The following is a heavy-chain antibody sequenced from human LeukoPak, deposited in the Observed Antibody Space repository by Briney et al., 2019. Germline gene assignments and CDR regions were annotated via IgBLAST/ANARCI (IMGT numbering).Heavy chain of an antibody. CDR1: GFTFSSYA. J-gene: IGHJ4*02. CDR2: ISYDGSNK. Sequence: TGGSLRLSCAASGFTFSSYAMHWVRQAPGKGLEWVAVISYDGSNKYYADSVKGRFTISRDNSKNTLYLQMNSLRAEDTAVYYCARPLSLYRLGYSPFDYWGQGTLVTVSS. D-gene: IGHD5-18*01. CDR3: ARPLSLYRLGYSPFDY. V-gene: IGHV3-30*04.